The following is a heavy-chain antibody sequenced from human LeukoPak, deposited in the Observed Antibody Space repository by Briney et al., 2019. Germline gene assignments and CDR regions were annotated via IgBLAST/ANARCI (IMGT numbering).Heavy chain of an antibody. V-gene: IGHV6-1*01. D-gene: IGHD2-21*02. Sequence: SQTLSLTCAISGDSVSSNSAAWNWIRQSPSRGLEWLGRTYYRSKWYNDYAVSVKSRITINPDTSNNQFSLQLNSVTPDDTAVYYCAGTKGGDWDFVFDCWGQGTLVTVSS. CDR3: AGTKGGDWDFVFDC. J-gene: IGHJ4*02. CDR1: GDSVSSNSAA. CDR2: TYYRSKWYN.